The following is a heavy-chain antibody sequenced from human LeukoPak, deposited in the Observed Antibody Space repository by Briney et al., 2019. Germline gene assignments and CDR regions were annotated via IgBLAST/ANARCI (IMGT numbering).Heavy chain of an antibody. Sequence: PSETLSLTCTFSGGSISSYYWSWIRQPPGKGLEWIGYIYYSGSTNYNPSLKSRVTISVDTSKNQFSLKLSSVTAADTAVYYCARATYYFGVDIWGQGTMVTVSS. V-gene: IGHV4-59*01. CDR3: ARATYYFGVDI. CDR1: GGSISSYY. J-gene: IGHJ3*02. CDR2: IYYSGST. D-gene: IGHD3-10*01.